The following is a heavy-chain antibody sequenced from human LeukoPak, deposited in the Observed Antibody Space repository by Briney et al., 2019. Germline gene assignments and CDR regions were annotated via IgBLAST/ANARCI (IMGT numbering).Heavy chain of an antibody. V-gene: IGHV1-3*01. CDR1: GYTFTSYA. CDR3: ARDIVVVPAAIRDYYYYDMDV. D-gene: IGHD2-2*02. CDR2: INAGNGNT. Sequence: ASVKVSCKASGYTFTSYAMHWVRQAPGQRLEWMGWINAGNGNTKYSQKFQGRVTITRDTSASTAYMELSSLRSEDTAVYYCARDIVVVPAAIRDYYYYDMDVWGQGTTVTVSS. J-gene: IGHJ6*02.